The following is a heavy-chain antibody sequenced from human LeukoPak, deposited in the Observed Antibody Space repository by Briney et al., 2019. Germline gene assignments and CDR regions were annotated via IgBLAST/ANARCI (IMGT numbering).Heavy chain of an antibody. J-gene: IGHJ3*02. CDR3: ARYCSSTSCSGYAFDI. CDR1: GGSISSGGYY. CDR2: IYYSGST. Sequence: SQTLSLTCTVSGGSISSGGYYWSWIRQHPGKGLEWIGYIYYSGSTYYNPSLKSRVTISVDTCKNQFSLKLSSVTAADTAVYYCARYCSSTSCSGYAFDIWGQGTMVTVSS. V-gene: IGHV4-31*03. D-gene: IGHD2-2*01.